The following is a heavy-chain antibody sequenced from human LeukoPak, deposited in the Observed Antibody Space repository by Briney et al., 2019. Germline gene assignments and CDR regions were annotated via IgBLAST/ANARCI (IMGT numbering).Heavy chain of an antibody. CDR3: AGRTAWDTNWSDP. J-gene: IGHJ5*02. Sequence: SETLSLTCTVSGGSISSYYWSWIRQPPGKGLEWIGYIYYSGSTNYNPSLKSRLTISVDTSKNQFSLKLSSVTAADTAVYYCAGRTAWDTNWSDPWGQGTLVTVSS. CDR2: IYYSGST. D-gene: IGHD5-18*01. V-gene: IGHV4-59*01. CDR1: GGSISSYY.